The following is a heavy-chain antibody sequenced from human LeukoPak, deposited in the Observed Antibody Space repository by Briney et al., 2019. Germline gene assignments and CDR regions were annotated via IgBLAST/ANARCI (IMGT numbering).Heavy chain of an antibody. CDR3: ARSTRLYGSPDYFDY. D-gene: IGHD3-10*01. CDR2: ISYSGST. CDR1: AGSVSSNSYY. Sequence: PSETLSLTCTVSAGSVSSNSYYCGWIRQPPGKGLEWIAIISYSGSTYYSPSLKSRVTISLDTSNNQLSLKLSSVTAADTAVYYCARSTRLYGSPDYFDYWGQGTLVTVSS. V-gene: IGHV4-39*01. J-gene: IGHJ4*02.